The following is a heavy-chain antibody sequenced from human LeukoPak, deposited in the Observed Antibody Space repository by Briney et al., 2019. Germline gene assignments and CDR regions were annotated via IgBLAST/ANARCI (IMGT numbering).Heavy chain of an antibody. Sequence: GGSLRLSCAASGVTFSSYAMNWVRQGPGKGLEWVSAINPGGGSTYYADSVRGRFTISRDSSKNTLYLQMNSLRAEDTALYYCAKARGGDPWDWYFDLWGRGTLVTVSS. CDR3: AKARGGDPWDWYFDL. CDR2: INPGGGST. D-gene: IGHD2-21*02. V-gene: IGHV3-23*01. CDR1: GVTFSSYA. J-gene: IGHJ2*01.